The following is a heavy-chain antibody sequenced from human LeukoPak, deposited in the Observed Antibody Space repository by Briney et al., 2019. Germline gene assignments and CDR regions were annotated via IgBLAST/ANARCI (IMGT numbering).Heavy chain of an antibody. CDR3: AIMYYYGSGSYSNSAHFDY. CDR2: IIPIFGTA. CDR1: GGTFSSYA. V-gene: IGHV1-69*05. D-gene: IGHD3-10*01. J-gene: IGHJ4*02. Sequence: SVKVSCKASGGTFSSYAISWVRQAPGQGLEWMGGIIPIFGTANYAQKFQGRVTITTDESTSTAYMELSSLRSEDTAVYYCAIMYYYGSGSYSNSAHFDYWGQGTLVTVSS.